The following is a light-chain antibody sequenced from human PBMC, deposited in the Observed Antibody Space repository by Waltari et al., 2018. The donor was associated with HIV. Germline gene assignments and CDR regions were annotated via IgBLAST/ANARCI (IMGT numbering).Light chain of an antibody. CDR2: RNN. CDR3: TAWDDSLSGVV. V-gene: IGLV1-47*01. J-gene: IGLJ2*01. CDR1: RSNIGSKY. Sequence: LTQPPSASGTPGQRVTISCSGSRSNIGSKYVYWYQQLPGTAPKLLIYRNNQRPSGVPDRFSGSKSGTSASLAISGLRSEDEADYYCTAWDDSLSGVVFGGGTKLTVL.